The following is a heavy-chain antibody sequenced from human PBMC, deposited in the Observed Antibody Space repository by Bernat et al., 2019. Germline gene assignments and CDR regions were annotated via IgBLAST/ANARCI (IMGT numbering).Heavy chain of an antibody. CDR2: LWYDGSNK. V-gene: IGHV3-33*01. CDR1: GFTFSSYG. J-gene: IGHJ4*02. CDR3: ARSKAGSSGWSFDY. D-gene: IGHD6-19*01. Sequence: QVQLVESGGGVVQPGSSLRLSCAASGFTFSSYGMHWVRQAPGKGLEWVAVLWYDGSNKYYADSVKGRFTISRDNSKNTLYLQMNSLRAEDTAVYYCARSKAGSSGWSFDYWGQGTLVTVSS.